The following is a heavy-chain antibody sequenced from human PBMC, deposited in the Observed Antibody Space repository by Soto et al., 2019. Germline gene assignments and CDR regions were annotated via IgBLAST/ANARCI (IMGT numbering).Heavy chain of an antibody. J-gene: IGHJ5*02. Sequence: GGSLRLSCAASGFTFNTYAMTWVRQAPGKGLECVSGISGSGGITFYTDSVRGRVTFTRDTVATTVNMELTSLTSEDTAVYYCGRDQSGTGYYVDWFDPWGQGTLVTVSS. D-gene: IGHD3-10*02. CDR2: ISGSGGIT. V-gene: IGHV3-23*01. CDR1: GFTFNTYA. CDR3: GRDQSGTGYYVDWFDP.